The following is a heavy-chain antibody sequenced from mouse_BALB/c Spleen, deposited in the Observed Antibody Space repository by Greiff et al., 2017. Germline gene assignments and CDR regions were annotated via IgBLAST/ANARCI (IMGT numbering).Heavy chain of an antibody. CDR1: GFTFSSYA. D-gene: IGHD2-14*01. CDR2: ISSGGSYT. CDR3: ARRYRYDGGYAMDY. J-gene: IGHJ4*01. V-gene: IGHV5-9-4*01. Sequence: EVQGVESGGGLVKPGGSLKLSCAASGFTFSSYAMSWVRQSPEKRLEWVAEISSGGSYTYYPDTVTGRFTISRDNAKNTLYLEMSSLRSEDTAMYYCARRYRYDGGYAMDYWGQGTSVTVSS.